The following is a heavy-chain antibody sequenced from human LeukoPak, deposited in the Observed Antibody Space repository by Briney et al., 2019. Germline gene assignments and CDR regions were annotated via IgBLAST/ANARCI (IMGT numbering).Heavy chain of an antibody. D-gene: IGHD6-6*01. CDR2: IYPGDSDT. V-gene: IGHV5-51*01. CDR3: ARQRSSSVYDAFDI. CDR1: GFSFTSYW. J-gene: IGHJ3*02. Sequence: GESLKISCKGSGFSFTSYWIGWVRQMPGKGLEWMGIIYPGDSDTRYSPSFRGQVTISADKSISTAYLQRSSLKASDTAMYYCARQRSSSVYDAFDIWGQGTMVTVSS.